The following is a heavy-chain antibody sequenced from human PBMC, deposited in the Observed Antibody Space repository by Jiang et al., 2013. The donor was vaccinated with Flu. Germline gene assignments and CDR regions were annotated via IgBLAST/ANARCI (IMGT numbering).Heavy chain of an antibody. CDR2: ISAYNGNT. J-gene: IGHJ3*02. Sequence: GYTFTSYGISWVRQAPGQGLEWMGWISAYNGNTNYAQMLQGRVTMTTDTSTGTAYMELRSLKSDDTAVYYCARDTSSGWYNGAFDIWGQGTMVTVSS. V-gene: IGHV1-18*04. CDR3: ARDTSSGWYNGAFDI. D-gene: IGHD6-19*01. CDR1: GYTFTSYG.